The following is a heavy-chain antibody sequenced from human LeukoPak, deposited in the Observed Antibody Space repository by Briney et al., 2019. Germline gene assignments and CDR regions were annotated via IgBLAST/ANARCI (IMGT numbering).Heavy chain of an antibody. CDR2: ISGSGGST. J-gene: IGHJ3*02. CDR3: AKDVPYYDFWSGSLAFDI. Sequence: PGGSLRLSCAASGFTFSSYAMSWVRQAPGKGLEWVSAISGSGGSTYYAGSVKGRFTISRDNSKNTLYLQMNSLRAEDTAVYYCAKDVPYYDFWSGSLAFDIWGQGTMVTVSS. D-gene: IGHD3-3*01. CDR1: GFTFSSYA. V-gene: IGHV3-23*01.